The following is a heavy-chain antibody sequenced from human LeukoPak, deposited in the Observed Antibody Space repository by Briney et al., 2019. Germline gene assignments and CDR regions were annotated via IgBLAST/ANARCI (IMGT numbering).Heavy chain of an antibody. V-gene: IGHV3-53*01. Sequence: GGSLRLSCAASGFTVSNNYMSWVRQAPGKGLEWVSVIYSGGSTYYADSVKGRFTISRDNSKNTLYLQMNSLRAEDTAVYYCARTSGYSGYGRFDYWGQGTLVTVSS. CDR2: IYSGGST. D-gene: IGHD5-12*01. CDR3: ARTSGYSGYGRFDY. CDR1: GFTVSNNY. J-gene: IGHJ4*02.